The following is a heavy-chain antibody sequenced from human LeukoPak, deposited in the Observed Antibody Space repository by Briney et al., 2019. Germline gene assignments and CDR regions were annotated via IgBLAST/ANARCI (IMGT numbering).Heavy chain of an antibody. D-gene: IGHD2-15*01. Sequence: GGSLRLSCAASGFTFDDYAMHWVRQAPGKGLEWVSLISGDGGSTYYADSVKGRFTISRDNSKNSLYLQMNSLRTEDTALYYCAKEGCYHREYWYFDLWSRGTLVTVSP. CDR1: GFTFDDYA. J-gene: IGHJ2*01. CDR2: ISGDGGST. V-gene: IGHV3-43*02. CDR3: AKEGCYHREYWYFDL.